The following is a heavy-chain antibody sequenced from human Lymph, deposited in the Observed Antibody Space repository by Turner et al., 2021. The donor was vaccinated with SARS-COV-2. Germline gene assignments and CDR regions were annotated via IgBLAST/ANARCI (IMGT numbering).Heavy chain of an antibody. CDR1: GFTFSSFV. Sequence: QVQLVESGGGVVQPGRSLRLSCAASGFTFSSFVMHWVRQAPGKGLEWVAVISYDGSNKYYADSVKGRFTISRDNSKNTLYLQMNSLRAEDTAVYYCATDHGAGGELLGGGYFYYGMDVWGQGTTVTVSS. CDR3: ATDHGAGGELLGGGYFYYGMDV. J-gene: IGHJ6*02. V-gene: IGHV3-30-3*01. CDR2: ISYDGSNK. D-gene: IGHD1-26*01.